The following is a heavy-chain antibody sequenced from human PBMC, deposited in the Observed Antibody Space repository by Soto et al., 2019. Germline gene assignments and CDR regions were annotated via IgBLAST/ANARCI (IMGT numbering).Heavy chain of an antibody. D-gene: IGHD3-3*01. Sequence: GGSLRLSCAASASTFSSYWMNWVRQAPGKGLVWVSRIHEDGSGTSYADSVKGRFTISRDNAKNTVFLQMNSLRAEDTAVYYCARGTGGRLDYWGQGALVTVSS. CDR1: ASTFSSYW. V-gene: IGHV3-74*01. CDR3: ARGTGGRLDY. J-gene: IGHJ4*02. CDR2: IHEDGSGT.